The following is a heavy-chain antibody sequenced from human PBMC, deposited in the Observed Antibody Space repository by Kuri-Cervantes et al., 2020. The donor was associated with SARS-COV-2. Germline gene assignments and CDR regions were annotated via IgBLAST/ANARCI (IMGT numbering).Heavy chain of an antibody. CDR2: IYYSGST. J-gene: IGHJ4*02. CDR1: GGSISSSSYY. V-gene: IGHV4-39*07. D-gene: IGHD4-17*01. CDR3: ARGDYGDHPYYFDY. Sequence: GSLRLACTVSGGSISSSSYYWGWIRQPPGKGLEWIGSIYYSGSTYYNPSLKSRVTISVDTSKNPFSLKLGSVTAADAAVYYCARGDYGDHPYYFDYWGQGTLVIVSS.